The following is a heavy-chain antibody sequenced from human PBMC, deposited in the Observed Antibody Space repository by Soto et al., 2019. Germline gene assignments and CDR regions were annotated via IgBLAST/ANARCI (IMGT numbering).Heavy chain of an antibody. CDR2: IYWDDDK. CDR1: GFSLRTSAVG. Sequence: QITLKESGPTLVKPTQTLTLTCTFSGFSLRTSAVGVAWIRQPPGKALEWLALIYWDDDKRYSPSLRSRLTITKDISKNQVVLTMTNVDPVDTATYYCAHAVGSGGLPDYWGQGTLVTVSS. V-gene: IGHV2-5*02. J-gene: IGHJ4*02. D-gene: IGHD1-26*01. CDR3: AHAVGSGGLPDY.